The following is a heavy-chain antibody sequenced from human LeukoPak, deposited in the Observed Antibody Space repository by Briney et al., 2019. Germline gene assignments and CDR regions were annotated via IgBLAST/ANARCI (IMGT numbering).Heavy chain of an antibody. J-gene: IGHJ3*02. CDR1: GFTFDDYA. V-gene: IGHV3-23*01. CDR3: AKDREWERVPCAFDI. D-gene: IGHD1-26*01. CDR2: ISGSGGST. Sequence: GGSLRLSCAASGFTFDDYAMHWVRQAPGKGLEWVSAISGSGGSTYYADSVKGRFTISRDNSKNTLYLQMNSLRAEDTAVYYCAKDREWERVPCAFDIWGQGTMVTVSS.